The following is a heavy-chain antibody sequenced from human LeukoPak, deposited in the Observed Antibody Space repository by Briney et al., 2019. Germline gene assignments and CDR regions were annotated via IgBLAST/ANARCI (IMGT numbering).Heavy chain of an antibody. D-gene: IGHD1-1*01. J-gene: IGHJ4*02. CDR1: AFTFSRYG. CDR2: IRYDGSNK. CDR3: ARDPGQGGEFDY. V-gene: IGHV3-30*02. Sequence: PGGSLRLSCAASAFTFSRYGMHWVRQAPGKGLEWVAFIRYDGSNKQYADSVKGRFTISRDNSKNTLYLQMNSLRAEDMAVYYCARDPGQGGEFDYWGQGTLVTVSS.